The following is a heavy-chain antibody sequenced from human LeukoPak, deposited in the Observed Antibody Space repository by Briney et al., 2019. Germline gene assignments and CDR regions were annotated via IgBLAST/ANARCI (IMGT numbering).Heavy chain of an antibody. Sequence: SETLSLTCTVSGDSINSYYWSWIRQPPGKGLEWIGYGSYTGTSNSNPSLQSRVTISVVTSTQQFSLKLISVTAADTAVYYCARDSAIVGAGDAFDIWGQGTLVIVSS. CDR1: GDSINSYY. CDR3: ARDSAIVGAGDAFDI. J-gene: IGHJ3*02. V-gene: IGHV4-59*01. CDR2: GSYTGTS. D-gene: IGHD1-26*01.